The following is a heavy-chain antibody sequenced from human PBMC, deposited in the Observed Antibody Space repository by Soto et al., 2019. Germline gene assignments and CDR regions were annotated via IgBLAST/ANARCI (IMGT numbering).Heavy chain of an antibody. Sequence: SVKVSCKASGGTFSSYAISWVRQAPGQGLEWMGGIIPIFGTANYAQKFQGRVTITADESTSTAYMELSSLRSEDTAVYYCASVAYDDILTGRPHDAFEIWGKGTMVTVSS. CDR3: ASVAYDDILTGRPHDAFEI. V-gene: IGHV1-69*13. J-gene: IGHJ3*02. CDR1: GGTFSSYA. D-gene: IGHD3-9*01. CDR2: IIPIFGTA.